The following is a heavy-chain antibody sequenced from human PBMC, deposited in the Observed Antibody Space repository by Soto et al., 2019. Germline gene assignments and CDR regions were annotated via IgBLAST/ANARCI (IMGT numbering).Heavy chain of an antibody. CDR1: GYTFSNSG. V-gene: IGHV1-18*01. Sequence: QVQLVQSGGEVKRPGASVKVSCKTSGYTFSNSGITWVRPSPGQPLEWLGWISLYSDGTNYAQKFQGRVSMTTDTSTTTAYMELRSLRSDDTAVYYCARVVPGAEAWFGPWGQGTLVTVSS. CDR3: ARVVPGAEAWFGP. J-gene: IGHJ5*02. CDR2: ISLYSDGT. D-gene: IGHD2-2*01.